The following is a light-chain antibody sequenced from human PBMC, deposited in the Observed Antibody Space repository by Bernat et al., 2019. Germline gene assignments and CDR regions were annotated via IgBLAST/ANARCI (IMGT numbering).Light chain of an antibody. CDR3: LQTYSSPRT. Sequence: DIQMTQSPSSLAASVGDRVDITCRTSQSVDNFLHWYQQKRGKAPTLLIYAASNLKDGVPSRFRGSGSGTYYSLSISGLQPDDFATYYCLQTYSSPRTFGQGTTVE. CDR2: AAS. V-gene: IGKV1-39*01. CDR1: QSVDNF. J-gene: IGKJ1*01.